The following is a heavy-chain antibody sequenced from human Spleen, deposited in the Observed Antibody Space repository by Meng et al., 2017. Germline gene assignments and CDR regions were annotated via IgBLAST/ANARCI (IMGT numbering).Heavy chain of an antibody. CDR1: GGSVRSSDYQ. J-gene: IGHJ4*02. CDR3: ARDYWGSLDY. CDR2: AST. Sequence: QLHRPAAGPGRGRPSETFSLICTVSGGSVRSSDYQWSWIRQPPGKGLEWIGFASTNYNPSLKSRLTISLDTSKNQFSLKLTSVTAADTAVYYCARDYWGSLDYWGQGILVTVSS. D-gene: IGHD7-27*01. V-gene: IGHV4-61*08.